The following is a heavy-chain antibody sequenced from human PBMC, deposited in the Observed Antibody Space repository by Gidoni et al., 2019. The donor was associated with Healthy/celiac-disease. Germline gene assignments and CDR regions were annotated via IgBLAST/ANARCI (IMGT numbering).Heavy chain of an antibody. CDR2: IWYDGSNK. J-gene: IGHJ6*02. Sequence: QVQLVESGGGVVQPGRFLRLSCAASGFTFSSYGMHWVRQAPGKGLEWVAVIWYDGSNKYYADSVKGRFTISRDNSKNTLYLQMNSLRAEDTAVYYCARGYYGMDVWGQGTTVTVSS. CDR3: ARGYYGMDV. V-gene: IGHV3-33*01. CDR1: GFTFSSYG.